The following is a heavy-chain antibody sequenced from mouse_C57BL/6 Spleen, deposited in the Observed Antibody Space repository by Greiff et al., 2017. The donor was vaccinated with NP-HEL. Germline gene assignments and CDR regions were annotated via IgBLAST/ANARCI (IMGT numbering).Heavy chain of an antibody. Sequence: VKLMESGPGLVQPSQRLSITCTVSGFSLTSYGVHWVRQSPGKGLEWLGVIWRGGSTDYNAAFMSRLSITKDNSKSQVFFKMNRLQADDTAIYYCAKNYDDGRYAMDYWGQGTSVTVSS. CDR1: GFSLTSYG. V-gene: IGHV2-5*01. CDR2: IWRGGST. J-gene: IGHJ4*01. CDR3: AKNYDDGRYAMDY. D-gene: IGHD2-12*01.